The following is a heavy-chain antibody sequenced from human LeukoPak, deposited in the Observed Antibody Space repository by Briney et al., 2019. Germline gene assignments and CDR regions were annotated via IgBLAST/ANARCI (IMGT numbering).Heavy chain of an antibody. CDR3: ATFSRGSYFAADAFDI. J-gene: IGHJ3*02. CDR2: MNPNSGNT. D-gene: IGHD1-26*01. Sequence: AASVKVSCKASGYTFTSYDINWVRQATGQGLEWMGWMNPNSGNTNYAQKLQGRVTMTTDTSTSTAYMELRSLRSDDTAVYYCATFSRGSYFAADAFDIWGQGTMVTVSS. V-gene: IGHV1-18*01. CDR1: GYTFTSYD.